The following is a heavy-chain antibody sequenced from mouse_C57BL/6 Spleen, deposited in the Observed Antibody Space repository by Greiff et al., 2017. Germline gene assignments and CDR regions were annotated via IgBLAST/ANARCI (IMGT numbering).Heavy chain of an antibody. Sequence: QVQLKQSGAELVRPGASVTLSCKASGYTFTDYEMHWVKQTPVHGLEWIGAIDPETGGTAYNQKFKGKAILTADKSSSTAYMELRSLTSEDSAVYYCTRGYYGPWGTGTTVTVSS. V-gene: IGHV1-15*01. J-gene: IGHJ1*03. CDR3: TRGYYGP. D-gene: IGHD1-1*01. CDR2: IDPETGGT. CDR1: GYTFTDYE.